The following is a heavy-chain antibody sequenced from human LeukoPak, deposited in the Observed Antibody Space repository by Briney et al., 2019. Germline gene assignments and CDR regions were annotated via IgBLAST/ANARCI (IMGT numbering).Heavy chain of an antibody. CDR1: GYTFTSYY. V-gene: IGHV1-46*01. Sequence: ASVKVSCKASGYTFTSYYMHWVRQAPGQGLEWMGIINPSGGSTSYAQKFQGRVTMTRDTSTSTVYMELGSLRSEDTAVYYCASASGSYLRKAAIFDYWGQGTLVTVSS. D-gene: IGHD1-26*01. CDR3: ASASGSYLRKAAIFDY. J-gene: IGHJ4*02. CDR2: INPSGGST.